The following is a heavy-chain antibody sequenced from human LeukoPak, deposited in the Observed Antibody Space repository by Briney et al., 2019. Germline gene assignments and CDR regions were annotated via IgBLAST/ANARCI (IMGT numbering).Heavy chain of an antibody. CDR3: ARVDDILTGYYPYTYCFDY. V-gene: IGHV1-2*02. CDR2: INPNSGGT. CDR1: GYTFTGYY. J-gene: IGHJ4*02. D-gene: IGHD3-9*01. Sequence: GASVKVSCKASGYTFTGYYMHWVRQAPGQGLEWMGWINPNSGGTNYAQKFQGRVTMTRDTSISTAYMELSRLRSGDTAVYYCARVDDILTGYYPYTYCFDYWGQGTLVTVSS.